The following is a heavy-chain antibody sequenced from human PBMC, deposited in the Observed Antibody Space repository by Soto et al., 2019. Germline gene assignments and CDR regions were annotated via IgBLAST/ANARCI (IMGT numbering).Heavy chain of an antibody. Sequence: SETLSLTCSVSGGSINSSSYFWGWVRQPPREGMECIGSIYYGGSTYDSPSLRSRVTISVDTSKNQFALKLSSVTAADTAVFYCARHYSSGSRNWFDPWGQGTLVTVFS. CDR2: IYYGGST. CDR3: ARHYSSGSRNWFDP. J-gene: IGHJ5*02. V-gene: IGHV4-39*01. D-gene: IGHD6-19*01. CDR1: GGSINSSSYF.